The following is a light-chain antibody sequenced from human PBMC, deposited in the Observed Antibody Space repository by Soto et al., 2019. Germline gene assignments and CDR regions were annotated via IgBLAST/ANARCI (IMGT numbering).Light chain of an antibody. CDR3: SSYTSSSTLVV. V-gene: IGLV2-14*01. J-gene: IGLJ2*01. Sequence: QSALTQPASVSGSPGQSITISCTGTSSDVGGYNYVSWYQQHPGKDPKLMIYDVSNRPTGVFNRFSGSKSGNTASLTISGLQAEEEADYYCSSYTSSSTLVVFGGGTKLTVL. CDR2: DVS. CDR1: SSDVGGYNY.